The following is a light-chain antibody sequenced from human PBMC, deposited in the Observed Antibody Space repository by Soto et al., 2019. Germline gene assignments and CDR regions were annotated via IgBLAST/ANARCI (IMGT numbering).Light chain of an antibody. V-gene: IGLV2-11*01. J-gene: IGLJ2*01. CDR1: NSDVGHYNY. Sequence: QSALTQPRSVSGSPGQSVTISCTGTNSDVGHYNYVSWYQQHPGKAPKLFIFDVDKRPSGVPDRFSGSKSGNTASLTISGLQAEDEADYYCCSYAGSSWIFGGGTKPPS. CDR3: CSYAGSSWI. CDR2: DVD.